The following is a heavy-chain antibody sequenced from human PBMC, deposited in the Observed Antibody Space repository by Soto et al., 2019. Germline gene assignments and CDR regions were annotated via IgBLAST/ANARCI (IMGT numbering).Heavy chain of an antibody. J-gene: IGHJ5*02. D-gene: IGHD6-19*01. CDR2: VSYSGST. Sequence: SEPLSLTFSLSGGAIGGYYWSWIRQPPGKALEWIGYVSYSGSTDYHPSLKSRVSISIDTSKNQFSLKMISVTAADTAVYYCARHGSDSGWFFFDPWGQGALVTVSS. CDR3: ARHGSDSGWFFFDP. CDR1: GGAIGGYY. V-gene: IGHV4-59*08.